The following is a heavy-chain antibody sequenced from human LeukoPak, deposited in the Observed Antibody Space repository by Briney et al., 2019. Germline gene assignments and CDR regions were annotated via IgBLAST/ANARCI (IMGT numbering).Heavy chain of an antibody. V-gene: IGHV3-11*04. D-gene: IGHD2-2*01. J-gene: IGHJ4*02. CDR3: ARGPPRYCSSTSCFWNFDY. CDR2: ISSSGSTI. CDR1: GFTFSDYY. Sequence: GGSLRLSCAASGFTFSDYYMSWIRQAPGKGLEWVSYISSSGSTIYYADSVKGRFTISRDNAKNSLSLQMNSLRAEDTAVYYCARGPPRYCSSTSCFWNFDYWGQGTLVTVSS.